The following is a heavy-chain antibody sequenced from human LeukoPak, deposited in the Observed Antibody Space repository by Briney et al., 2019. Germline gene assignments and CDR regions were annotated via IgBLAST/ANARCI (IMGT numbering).Heavy chain of an antibody. V-gene: IGHV3-7*01. CDR3: CGSYSPFDY. J-gene: IGHJ4*02. CDR2: IKQDGSEK. CDR1: GFTFHICA. Sequence: GGSLRLSCAASGFTFHICAMSWVRQAPGKGLEWVANIKQDGSEKYYVDSVKGRFTISRDNAKNSLYLQMNSLRAEDTAVYYCCGSYSPFDYWGQGTLVTVSS. D-gene: IGHD1-26*01.